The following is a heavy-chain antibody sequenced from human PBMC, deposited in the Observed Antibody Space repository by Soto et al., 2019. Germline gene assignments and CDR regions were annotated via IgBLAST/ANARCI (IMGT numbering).Heavy chain of an antibody. V-gene: IGHV1-2*02. J-gene: IGHJ4*02. Sequence: QVQLVQSGAEVKKPGASVQVSCKASGYTFTGYYVHWVRQAPGQGLEWMGWINPNSGGTIYPQKFQGRVTMTRDTCISTASMGLSSLTFDDTAVYYCATTGNFGSGTSFRVDYWGQGTLVTVCS. CDR2: INPNSGGT. CDR3: ATTGNFGSGTSFRVDY. D-gene: IGHD3-10*01. CDR1: GYTFTGYY.